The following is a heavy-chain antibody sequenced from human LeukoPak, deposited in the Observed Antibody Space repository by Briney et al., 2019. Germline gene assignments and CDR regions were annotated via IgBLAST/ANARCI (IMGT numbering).Heavy chain of an antibody. V-gene: IGHV4-34*01. D-gene: IGHD6-13*01. CDR3: ARGGGSSWYYYYYMDV. J-gene: IGHJ6*03. CDR2: INHSGST. Sequence: SETLSLACAVYGGSFSGYYWSWIRQPPGKGLEWIGEINHSGSTNYNPSLKSRVTISVDTSKNQFSLKLSSVTAADTAVYYCARGGGSSWYYYYYMDVWGKGTTVTVSS. CDR1: GGSFSGYY.